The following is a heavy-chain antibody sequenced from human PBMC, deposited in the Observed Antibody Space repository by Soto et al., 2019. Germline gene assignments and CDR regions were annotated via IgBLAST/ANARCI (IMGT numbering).Heavy chain of an antibody. Sequence: QVQLVQSGAEVKKPGSSVKVSCKASGGTFSSYAISWVRQAPGQGLEWMGGIIPIFGTANYAQKFQGRVTITADKSTSTAYMELSSRRSEDTAVYYCARPAMVRGVIPFYYYYGMDVWGQGTTVTVSS. CDR2: IIPIFGTA. J-gene: IGHJ6*02. CDR1: GGTFSSYA. V-gene: IGHV1-69*06. D-gene: IGHD3-10*01. CDR3: ARPAMVRGVIPFYYYYGMDV.